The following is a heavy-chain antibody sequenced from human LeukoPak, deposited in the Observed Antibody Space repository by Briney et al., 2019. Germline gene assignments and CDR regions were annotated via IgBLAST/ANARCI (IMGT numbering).Heavy chain of an antibody. D-gene: IGHD5-18*01. Sequence: SGGSLRLSCAASGFRFSDYYMSWIRQAPGKGLEWFSYISSPGSTTYYADSVKGRLTISRDNAKNSLSLQMNSLRADDTAVYYCASGIQPRLSWFFDLWGRGTLVTVSS. V-gene: IGHV3-11*01. CDR3: ASGIQPRLSWFFDL. CDR2: ISSPGSTT. J-gene: IGHJ2*01. CDR1: GFRFSDYY.